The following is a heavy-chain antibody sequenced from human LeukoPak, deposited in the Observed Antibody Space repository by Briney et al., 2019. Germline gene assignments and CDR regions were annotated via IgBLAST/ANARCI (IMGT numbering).Heavy chain of an antibody. CDR1: GFTFSSYA. Sequence: GGSLRLSCSASGFTFSSYAMHWVRQAPGKGLEYVSAISNNGDSTHYADSVKGRFTISRDNSRNTLYLQMSSLRAEDTAVYYCVKDGGDIFLFDCWGQGALVTVCS. V-gene: IGHV3-64D*09. J-gene: IGHJ4*02. D-gene: IGHD2-21*01. CDR3: VKDGGDIFLFDC. CDR2: ISNNGDST.